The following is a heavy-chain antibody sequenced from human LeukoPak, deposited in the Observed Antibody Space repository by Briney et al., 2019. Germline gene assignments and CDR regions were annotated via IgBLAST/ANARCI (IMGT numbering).Heavy chain of an antibody. CDR2: IYYSGST. CDR3: ASDRSGLSFCF. CDR1: GGSISSSSYY. Sequence: PSETLSLTCTGSGGSISSSSYYWGWIRQPPGKGLEWIGSIYYSGSTYYNSSLKSRITISVDTSKNQFSLKLTSVTAADTAVYYCASDRSGLSFCFWGQGTLVTVSS. D-gene: IGHD3-22*01. V-gene: IGHV4-39*01. J-gene: IGHJ4*02.